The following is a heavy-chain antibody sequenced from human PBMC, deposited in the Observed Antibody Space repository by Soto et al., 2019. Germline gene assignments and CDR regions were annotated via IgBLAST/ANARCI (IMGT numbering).Heavy chain of an antibody. CDR2: INPNSGGT. D-gene: IGHD6-13*01. CDR3: GRDRAGIAAAGRRGNWFDP. V-gene: IGHV1-2*02. Sequence: ASVKVSCKASGYTFTGYYMHWVRQAPGQRLEWMGWINPNSGGTNYAQKFEGKVTMTRDTSISAAHMELSRLRSDDTAVYYCGRDRAGIAAAGRRGNWFDPWGQGTLVTVSS. CDR1: GYTFTGYY. J-gene: IGHJ5*02.